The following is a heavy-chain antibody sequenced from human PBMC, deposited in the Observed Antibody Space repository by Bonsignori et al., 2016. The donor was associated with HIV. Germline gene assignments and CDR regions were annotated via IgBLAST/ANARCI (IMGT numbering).Heavy chain of an antibody. CDR2: MNPNSGNT. J-gene: IGHJ4*02. V-gene: IGHV1-8*01. CDR1: GYTFTSYD. D-gene: IGHD3-22*01. Sequence: ASVKVSCKASGYTFTSYDINWVRQATGQGLEWMGWMNPNSGNTGHAQKFQGRVTMTRNTSISTAYMELSSLRSEDTAVYYCARGGTQDYYDSSGYYFWGQGTLVTVSS. CDR3: ARGGTQDYYDSSGYYF.